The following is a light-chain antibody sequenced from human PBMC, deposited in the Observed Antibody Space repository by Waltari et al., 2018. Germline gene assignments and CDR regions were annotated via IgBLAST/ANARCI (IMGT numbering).Light chain of an antibody. J-gene: IGKJ1*01. CDR1: QSLRSS. CDR3: QQRGT. V-gene: IGKV3-11*01. CDR2: DTS. Sequence: EIVLTQSPVTLSLSPGERATLSCRASQSLRSSSAWYQQKPGQAPRLLIYDTSSRATGIPPRFSGSGSGTDFTLTISSLEPEDFAVYYCQQRGTFGQGTKVEIK.